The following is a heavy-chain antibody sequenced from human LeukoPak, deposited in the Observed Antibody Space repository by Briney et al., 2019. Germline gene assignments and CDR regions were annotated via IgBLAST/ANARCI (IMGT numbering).Heavy chain of an antibody. J-gene: IGHJ6*03. CDR1: GYTFTSYD. CDR2: MNPNSGNT. Sequence: ASVKVSCKASGYTFTSYDINWVRQATGQGLEWMGWMNPNSGNTGYAQKFQGRVTITRNTSISTAYMELSSLRSEDTAVYYCARKYGGNAYEPYYYYYYMDVWGKGTTVTVSS. D-gene: IGHD4-23*01. CDR3: ARKYGGNAYEPYYYYYYMDV. V-gene: IGHV1-8*03.